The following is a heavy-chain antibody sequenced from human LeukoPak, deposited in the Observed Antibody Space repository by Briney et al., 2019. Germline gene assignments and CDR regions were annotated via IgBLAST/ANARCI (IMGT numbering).Heavy chain of an antibody. J-gene: IGHJ4*02. CDR1: GYTFTGYY. D-gene: IGHD2-2*02. V-gene: IGHV1-2*02. CDR2: INPNSGGT. CDR3: ARQDCSSTSCYISGY. Sequence: ASVKVSCKASGYTFTGYYMHWVRQAPGQGLEWMGWINPNSGGTNYAQKFQGRVTMTRDTSISTAYIELSRLRSDDTAVYYCARQDCSSTSCYISGYWGQGTLVTVSS.